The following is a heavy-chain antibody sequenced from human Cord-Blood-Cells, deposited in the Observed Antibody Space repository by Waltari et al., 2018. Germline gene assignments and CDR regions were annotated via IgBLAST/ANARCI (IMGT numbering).Heavy chain of an antibody. J-gene: IGHJ5*02. V-gene: IGHV4-61*01. D-gene: IGHD3-3*01. CDR3: ARGGGYDFWSGYYLPYNWFDP. CDR1: GGSVSSGSYY. Sequence: QVQLQESGPGLVKPSETLSLTCTVSGGSVSSGSYYWSCIRQPPGKGLEWIGYIYYSGSTNYNPSLKSRVTISVDTSKNQFSLKLSSVTAADTAVYYCARGGGYDFWSGYYLPYNWFDPWGQGTLVTVSS. CDR2: IYYSGST.